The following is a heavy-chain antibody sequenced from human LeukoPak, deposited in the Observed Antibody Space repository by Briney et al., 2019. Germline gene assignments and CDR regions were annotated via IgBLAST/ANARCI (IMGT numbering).Heavy chain of an antibody. CDR3: AREPVYSNSWGAFDI. D-gene: IGHD2/OR15-2a*01. Sequence: GGSLRLSCAASGFSFSSYNMNWVRQTPGKGLEWVSSITSSSTYTFYADSVKGRFTISRDNAKNSLYLQMNSLRAEDTAVYYCAREPVYSNSWGAFDIWGQGTMVTVSS. V-gene: IGHV3-21*01. J-gene: IGHJ3*02. CDR2: ITSSSTYT. CDR1: GFSFSSYN.